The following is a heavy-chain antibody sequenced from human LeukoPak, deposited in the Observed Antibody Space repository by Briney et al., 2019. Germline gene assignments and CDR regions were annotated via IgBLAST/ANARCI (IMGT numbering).Heavy chain of an antibody. Sequence: GRSLRLSCAGSGRTFSNYGMHWVRQAPGKGLEWVAVIPYDGFNPYYADSVKGRFTISRDNSKNTLYLQMNSLRAEDTGVYYCARANHPTYYDSSGYYQDYWGQGTLVTVSS. CDR2: IPYDGFNP. CDR1: GRTFSNYG. V-gene: IGHV3-30*03. D-gene: IGHD3-22*01. CDR3: ARANHPTYYDSSGYYQDY. J-gene: IGHJ4*02.